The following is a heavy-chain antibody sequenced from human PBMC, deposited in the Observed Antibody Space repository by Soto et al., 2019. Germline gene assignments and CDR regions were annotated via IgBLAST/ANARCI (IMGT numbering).Heavy chain of an antibody. CDR3: ARVGHYYGSGTTYDY. D-gene: IGHD3-10*01. CDR1: GYTFTSYA. V-gene: IGHV1-3*01. CDR2: INAGNGNT. J-gene: IGHJ4*02. Sequence: QVQLVQSGAEVKKPGASVKVSCKASGYTFTSYAMHWVRQAPGQRREWMGWINAGNGNTKYSQKFQGRVTITRDTSASTAYMERRSLRSEDTAVYYCARVGHYYGSGTTYDYWGQGTRVTVSS.